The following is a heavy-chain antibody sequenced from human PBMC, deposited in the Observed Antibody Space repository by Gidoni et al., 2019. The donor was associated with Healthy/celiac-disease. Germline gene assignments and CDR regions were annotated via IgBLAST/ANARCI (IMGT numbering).Heavy chain of an antibody. CDR2: ISGSGGST. CDR1: GFTFSSYA. CDR3: AKTENFPPGVDY. Sequence: EVQLLESGGGLVQPGGSLRLSCAVSGFTFSSYAMRWCRQAPGKGLEWGSAISGSGGSTYYAEPVKGRFTISRDNSKNTLYLQMNSLRAEDTAVYYCAKTENFPPGVDYWGQGTLVTVSS. J-gene: IGHJ4*02. V-gene: IGHV3-23*01. D-gene: IGHD1-7*01.